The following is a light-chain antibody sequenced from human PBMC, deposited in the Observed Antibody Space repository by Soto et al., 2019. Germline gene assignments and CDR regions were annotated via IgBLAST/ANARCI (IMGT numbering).Light chain of an antibody. CDR3: HQYNDWPFT. CDR1: QSVRTN. Sequence: EIVMTQSPATLSVSPGERATLSCRASQSVRTNLAWYQQTPGQAPRLLIYGASTRATDIPARFSGGGSGTEFTLTIRILQSEDFVVYFCHQYNDWPFTFGHGNKVDFK. J-gene: IGKJ3*01. V-gene: IGKV3-15*01. CDR2: GAS.